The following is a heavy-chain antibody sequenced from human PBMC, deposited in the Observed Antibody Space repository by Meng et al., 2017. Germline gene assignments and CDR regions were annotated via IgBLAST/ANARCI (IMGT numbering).Heavy chain of an antibody. CDR3: AREDSSGWYDAFDI. J-gene: IGHJ3*02. CDR1: GFTFSSYA. D-gene: IGHD6-19*01. CDR2: ISYDGSNK. Sequence: GGSLRLSCAASGFTFSSYAMHWVRQAPGKGLEWVAVISYDGSNKYYADSVKGRFTISRDNSKNTLYLQMNSLRAEDTAVYYCAREDSSGWYDAFDIWGQGTMVTVSS. V-gene: IGHV3-30*04.